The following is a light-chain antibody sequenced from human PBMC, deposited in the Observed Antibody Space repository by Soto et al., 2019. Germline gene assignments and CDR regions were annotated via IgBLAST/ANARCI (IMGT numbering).Light chain of an antibody. V-gene: IGKV3-15*01. CDR1: QSVGSN. Sequence: EIVMTQSPATLSVSPGERAALSCRASQSVGSNLAWYQQKPGQAPRLLIYDASTRATGIPARFSGSGSGTQFTLTISSPQSEDFAVYYCQQYNKWPPWTFGQGTKVEIK. J-gene: IGKJ1*01. CDR3: QQYNKWPPWT. CDR2: DAS.